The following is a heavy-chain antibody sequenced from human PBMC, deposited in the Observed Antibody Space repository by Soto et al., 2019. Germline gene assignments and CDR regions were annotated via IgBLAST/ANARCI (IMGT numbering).Heavy chain of an antibody. V-gene: IGHV3-72*01. CDR3: ARSGSDYCDY. CDR2: SRNKASGYTT. D-gene: IGHD3-3*01. Sequence: GGSLRLSCAASGFTFSNQYMDWVRQTPGKGLEWVGRSRNKASGYTTEYAASVKGRFTISRDDSTNSLYLQMNSLKTEDTAVYYCARSGSDYCDYWGQGTLGIVSS. CDR1: GFTFSNQY. J-gene: IGHJ4*02.